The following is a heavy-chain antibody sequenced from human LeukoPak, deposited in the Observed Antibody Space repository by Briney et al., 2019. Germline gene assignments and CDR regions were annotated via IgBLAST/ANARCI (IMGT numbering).Heavy chain of an antibody. J-gene: IGHJ4*02. CDR2: IYSGGST. V-gene: IGHV3-53*05. D-gene: IGHD3-10*01. CDR1: GFTVSSNY. CDR3: AKVVWFGELWGGFDY. Sequence: GGSLRLSCAASGFTVSSNYMSWVRQAPGKGLEWVSVIYSGGSTYYADSVKGRFTISRDNSKNTLYLQMNSLRAEDTAVYYCAKVVWFGELWGGFDYWGQGTLVTVSS.